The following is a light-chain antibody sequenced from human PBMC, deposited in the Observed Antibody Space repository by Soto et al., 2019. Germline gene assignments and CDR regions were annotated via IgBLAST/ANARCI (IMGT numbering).Light chain of an antibody. CDR3: QQYVSSVT. Sequence: EIVLTQSPGSLPLSPGERATLSCRASQSVDSSFFAWYQKKPGQAPRLLIYGASKRATGIPDRFSGSGAGTDFTLAISRLEPEDVAVYYCQQYVSSVTFGQGTKVEIK. CDR1: QSVDSSF. V-gene: IGKV3-20*01. CDR2: GAS. J-gene: IGKJ1*01.